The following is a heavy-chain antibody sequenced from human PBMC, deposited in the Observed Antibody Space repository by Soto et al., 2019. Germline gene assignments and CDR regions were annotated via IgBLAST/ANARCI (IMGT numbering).Heavy chain of an antibody. CDR3: AKKGLGSLTTYCNSGDCHYAFDI. Sequence: EVQLLESGGGLVQPGESLRLSCAASGFTFSNYAMTWVRQAPGKGLEWVSTISGGGDGTFYADSVKGRFTISRDNSRNTVYLQMNSLRAEDTAVYYCAKKGLGSLTTYCNSGDCHYAFDIWGQGTMVTVSS. CDR1: GFTFSNYA. V-gene: IGHV3-23*01. J-gene: IGHJ3*02. CDR2: ISGGGDGT. D-gene: IGHD2-21*02.